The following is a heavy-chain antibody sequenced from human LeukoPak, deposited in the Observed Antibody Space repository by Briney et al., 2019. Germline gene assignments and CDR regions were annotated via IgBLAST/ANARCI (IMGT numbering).Heavy chain of an antibody. V-gene: IGHV3-48*02. J-gene: IGHJ1*01. CDR1: GFTFSSYS. Sequence: GGSLRLSCAASGFTFSSYSMNWVRRAPGKGLEWVSYISGSGSTIYYAGSVKGRFTISRDNAKNSLYLQMNSLRDEDTAVYYCARDHSSDWYSRVVTSEYFQHWGQGTLVTVSS. CDR2: ISGSGSTI. CDR3: ARDHSSDWYSRVVTSEYFQH. D-gene: IGHD6-19*01.